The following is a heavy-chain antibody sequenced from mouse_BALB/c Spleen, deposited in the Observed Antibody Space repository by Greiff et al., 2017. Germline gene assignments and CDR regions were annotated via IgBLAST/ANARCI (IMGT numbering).Heavy chain of an antibody. CDR2: ISCYNGAT. V-gene: IGHV1S34*01. D-gene: IGHD1-1*01. CDR3: ATEDYYGSSHFDY. Sequence: LVKTGASVKISCKASGYSFTGYYMHWVKQSHGKSLEWIGYISCYNGATSYNQKFKGKATFTVDTSSSTAYMQFNSLTSEDSAVYYCATEDYYGSSHFDYWGQGTTLTVSS. J-gene: IGHJ2*01. CDR1: GYSFTGYY.